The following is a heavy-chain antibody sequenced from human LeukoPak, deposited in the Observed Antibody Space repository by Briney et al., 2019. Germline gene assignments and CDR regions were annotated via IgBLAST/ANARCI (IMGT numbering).Heavy chain of an antibody. CDR1: GGSISSSSYY. J-gene: IGHJ5*02. D-gene: IGHD3-22*01. V-gene: IGHV4-39*07. CDR2: IYYSGST. CDR3: ARDLAYDSSGYYRGWFDP. Sequence: SETLSLTCTVSGGSISSSSYYWGWIRQPPGKGLEWIGSIYYSGSTYYNPSLKSRVTISVDTSKNQLSLKLSSVTAADTAVYYCARDLAYDSSGYYRGWFDPWGQGTLVTVSS.